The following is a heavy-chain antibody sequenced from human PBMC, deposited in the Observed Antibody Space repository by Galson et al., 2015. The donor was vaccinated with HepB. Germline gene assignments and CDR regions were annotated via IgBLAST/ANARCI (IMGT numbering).Heavy chain of an antibody. Sequence: SLRLSCAASGFAFDTHAMSWVRQAPGRGLEWISGISGNGDSTFYADSMKGRFTVSRDNSNNMLYLQMNSLRAEDAGLYFCAKGYGLFDSWGQGIPVTVSS. V-gene: IGHV3-23*01. J-gene: IGHJ5*01. CDR1: GFAFDTHA. CDR2: ISGNGDST. CDR3: AKGYGLFDS. D-gene: IGHD5-18*01.